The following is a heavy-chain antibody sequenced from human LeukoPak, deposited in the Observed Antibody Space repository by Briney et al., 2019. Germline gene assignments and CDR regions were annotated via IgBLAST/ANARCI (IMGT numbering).Heavy chain of an antibody. V-gene: IGHV3-23*01. J-gene: IGHJ3*02. CDR1: GFTFSSYA. Sequence: GGSLRLSCAASGFTFSSYAMSWVRQAPGKGLEWVSAISGSGGSTYYADPVKGRFTISRDNSKNTLYLQMNSLRAEDTAVYYCAKILVRGVIITALDAFDIWGQGTMVTVSS. D-gene: IGHD3-10*01. CDR3: AKILVRGVIITALDAFDI. CDR2: ISGSGGST.